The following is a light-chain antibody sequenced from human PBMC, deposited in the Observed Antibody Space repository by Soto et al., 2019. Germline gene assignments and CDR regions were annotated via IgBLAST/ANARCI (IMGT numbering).Light chain of an antibody. CDR3: HQYDNWPA. CDR2: AAS. Sequence: EIVMTQSPATLSVSPGERATLSCRASHRVSSNLAWYQQKPGQAPRLLIYAASTRATGVPDRFSGSGSGTEFTLTISSLQSEDFAVYYCHQYDNWPAFGQGTKVEIK. V-gene: IGKV3-15*01. J-gene: IGKJ1*01. CDR1: HRVSSN.